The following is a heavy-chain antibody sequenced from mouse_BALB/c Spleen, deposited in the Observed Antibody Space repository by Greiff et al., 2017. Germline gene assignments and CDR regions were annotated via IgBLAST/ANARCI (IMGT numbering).Heavy chain of an antibody. V-gene: IGHV1-69*02. CDR2: IDPSDSYT. Sequence: VQLQQPGAELVKPGASVKLSCKASGYTFTSYWMHWVKQRPGQGLEWIGEIDPSDSYTNYNQKFKGKATLTVDKSSSTAYMQLSSLTSEDSAVYYCARVASTMITTRYFDVWGAGTTVTVSS. J-gene: IGHJ1*01. CDR3: ARVASTMITTRYFDV. CDR1: GYTFTSYW. D-gene: IGHD2-4*01.